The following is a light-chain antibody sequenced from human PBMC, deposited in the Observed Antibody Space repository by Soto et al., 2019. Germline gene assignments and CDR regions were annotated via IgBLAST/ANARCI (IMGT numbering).Light chain of an antibody. V-gene: IGLV2-11*01. CDR3: CSYACSYTSV. Sequence: LPQPRSGSGSPGQSFTISCTGSSSDVGGYEYVSWFQQDPGQDPKLMIYDDSARRSGVPNRFSDSKPGNSASLTLVCVRADDVSDYYCCSYACSYTSVLGTATNVTVL. J-gene: IGLJ1*01. CDR2: DDS. CDR1: SSDVGGYEY.